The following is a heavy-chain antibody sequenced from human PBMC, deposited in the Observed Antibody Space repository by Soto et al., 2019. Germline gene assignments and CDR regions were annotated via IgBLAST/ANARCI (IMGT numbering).Heavy chain of an antibody. V-gene: IGHV1-69*13. CDR1: GGTFSSYA. J-gene: IGHJ3*02. D-gene: IGHD1-1*01. Sequence: SVKVSCKASGGTFSSYAISWVRQAPGQGLEWMGGIIPIFGTANYAQKFQGRVTITADESTSTAYMELNSLRSEETAVFLCARLRGPTGTTEVHDAFDIWGQGTMVTVSS. CDR2: IIPIFGTA. CDR3: ARLRGPTGTTEVHDAFDI.